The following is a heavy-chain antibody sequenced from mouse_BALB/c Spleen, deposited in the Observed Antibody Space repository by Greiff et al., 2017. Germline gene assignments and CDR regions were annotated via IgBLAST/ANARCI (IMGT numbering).Heavy chain of an antibody. D-gene: IGHD1-1*01. CDR3: ARSGAWGSRNCYFDV. CDR2: ISSGSSTI. Sequence: EVQLQESGGGLVQPGGSRKLSCAASGFTFSSFGMHWVRQAPEKGLEWVAYISSGSSTIYYADTVKGRFTISRDNPKNTLFLQMTSLRSEDTAMYYCARSGAWGSRNCYFDVWGAGTTVTVSA. CDR1: GFTFSSFG. V-gene: IGHV5-17*02. J-gene: IGHJ1*01.